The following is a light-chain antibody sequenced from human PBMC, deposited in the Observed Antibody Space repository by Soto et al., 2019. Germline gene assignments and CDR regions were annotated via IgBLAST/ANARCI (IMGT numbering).Light chain of an antibody. J-gene: IGKJ1*01. Sequence: EIVLTESPGTLSLSPGERATLSCRASQSVSSNLAWYQQKPGQATRLLIYGASTRATGIPARFSGSGSGTEFTLTISSLQSEDFAVYYCQQYNNWPGTFGQGTKVDIK. V-gene: IGKV3-15*01. CDR3: QQYNNWPGT. CDR1: QSVSSN. CDR2: GAS.